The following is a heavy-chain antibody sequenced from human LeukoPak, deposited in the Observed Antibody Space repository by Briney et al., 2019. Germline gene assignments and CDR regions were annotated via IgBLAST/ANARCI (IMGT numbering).Heavy chain of an antibody. CDR1: GFTFSSFS. CDR2: ISGNSDYI. V-gene: IGHV3-21*01. CDR3: ARDFGW. J-gene: IGHJ4*02. D-gene: IGHD3-10*01. Sequence: GGPLRLSCATSGFTFSSFSMNWVRQAPGKGLEWVSSISGNSDYIYYGDSVKGRFSISRDNAKNSVYLQMNSLRVEDTAVYYCARDFGWWGQGTLVTVSS.